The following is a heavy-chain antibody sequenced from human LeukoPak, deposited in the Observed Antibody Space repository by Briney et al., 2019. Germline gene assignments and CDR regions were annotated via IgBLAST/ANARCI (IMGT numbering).Heavy chain of an antibody. CDR1: GFTFSSYW. Sequence: GGSLRLSCAASGFTFSSYWMSWVRQAPGKGLEWVGFIRSKAYGGTTEYAASVKGRFTISRDDSKSIAYLQMNSLKTEDTAVYYCTRVPVPYDYVWGSYRSYYYYMDVWGKGTTVTVSS. J-gene: IGHJ6*03. V-gene: IGHV3-49*04. D-gene: IGHD3-16*02. CDR2: IRSKAYGGTT. CDR3: TRVPVPYDYVWGSYRSYYYYMDV.